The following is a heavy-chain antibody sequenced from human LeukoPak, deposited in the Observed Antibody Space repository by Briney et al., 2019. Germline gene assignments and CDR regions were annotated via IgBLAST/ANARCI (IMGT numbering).Heavy chain of an antibody. CDR2: IYTSGST. J-gene: IGHJ3*02. D-gene: IGHD1-26*01. V-gene: IGHV4-4*07. CDR3: ARDWDSGSYSVYAFDI. Sequence: NSSGTLSLTCTVSGGSISSYYWSWIRQPAGKGLEWIGRIYTSGSTNYNPSLKSRVTMSVDTSKNQFSLKLSSVTAADTAVYYCARDWDSGSYSVYAFDIWGQGTMVTVSS. CDR1: GGSISSYY.